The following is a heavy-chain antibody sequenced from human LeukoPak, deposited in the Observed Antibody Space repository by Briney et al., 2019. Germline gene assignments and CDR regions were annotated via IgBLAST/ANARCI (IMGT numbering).Heavy chain of an antibody. CDR3: ATQSWVAAGDY. D-gene: IGHD2-15*01. Sequence: GGSLRLSCAASGFTFSSYGMHWARQAPGKGLEWVGVIWYDGSNKYYADSVKGRFTISRDNSKNTLYLQMNSLRAEDTAVYYCATQSWVAAGDYWGQGTLVTVSS. CDR1: GFTFSSYG. V-gene: IGHV3-33*01. J-gene: IGHJ4*02. CDR2: IWYDGSNK.